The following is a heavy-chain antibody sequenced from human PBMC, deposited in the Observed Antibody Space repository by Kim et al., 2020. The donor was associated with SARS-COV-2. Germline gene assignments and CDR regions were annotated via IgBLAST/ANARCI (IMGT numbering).Heavy chain of an antibody. CDR1: GYTFTSYG. CDR3: ARWGGVRPSFDY. V-gene: IGHV1-18*04. J-gene: IGHJ4*02. D-gene: IGHD3-16*01. CDR2: FSAYYGNT. Sequence: ASVKVSCKASGYTFTSYGISWVRQAPGQGLEWMGWFSAYYGNTNYAQKLQGRVTMTTDTSTSTAYMELRSLRSDVTAVYYCARWGGVRPSFDYWCQGTLVTVSS.